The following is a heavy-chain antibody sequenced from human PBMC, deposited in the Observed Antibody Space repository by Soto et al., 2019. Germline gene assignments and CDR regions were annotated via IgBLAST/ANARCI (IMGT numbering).Heavy chain of an antibody. V-gene: IGHV5-51*01. CDR1: GYTFTIYW. D-gene: IGHD3-10*01. J-gene: IGHJ4*02. CDR3: ARAISSGRQARGCDN. Sequence: PGQSLKISWKGSGYTFTIYWIGWVLQVPGKGLEWLGIISPGDSDTRYSPSVHGHVTISADNCISTAYLQWSSLQASDTAMYYGARAISSGRQARGCDNWGQG. CDR2: ISPGDSDT.